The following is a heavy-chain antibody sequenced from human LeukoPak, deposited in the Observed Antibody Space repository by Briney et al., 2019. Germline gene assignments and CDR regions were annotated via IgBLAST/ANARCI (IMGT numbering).Heavy chain of an antibody. J-gene: IGHJ4*02. D-gene: IGHD6-19*01. CDR2: IYYIDNT. CDR1: GGSFSSYY. V-gene: IGHV4-59*01. Sequence: PSETLSLTCAVYGGSFSSYYWSWIRQPPGKGLEWIGYIYYIDNTNYHPSLRSRVTISVDTSRNQFSLKLNSVTAADTAVYYCARDGGSGWTGFDYWGQGTLVTVSS. CDR3: ARDGGSGWTGFDY.